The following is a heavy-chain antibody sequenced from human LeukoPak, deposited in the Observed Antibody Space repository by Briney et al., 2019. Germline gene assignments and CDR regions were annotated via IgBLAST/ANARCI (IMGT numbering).Heavy chain of an antibody. Sequence: GESLKISCKGSGYSFTSYWIGWVRQMPGKGLEWMGITYPGDSDTRYSPSFQGQVTISADKSISTAYLQWSSLKASDTAMYYCARREPAALNWFDPWGQGTLVTVSS. CDR3: ARREPAALNWFDP. D-gene: IGHD2-2*01. CDR1: GYSFTSYW. V-gene: IGHV5-51*01. CDR2: TYPGDSDT. J-gene: IGHJ5*02.